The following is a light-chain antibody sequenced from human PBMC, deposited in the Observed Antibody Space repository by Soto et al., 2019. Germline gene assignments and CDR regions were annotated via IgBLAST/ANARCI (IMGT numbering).Light chain of an antibody. V-gene: IGKV1-39*01. CDR1: QSITTY. CDR3: QQCYSSPRT. J-gene: IGKJ1*01. Sequence: DIQMSQSPSTRSASVGDRVTITSRASQSITTYVNWYQQKLGKAPTLLIYAASSLQSGVPSRFSGSGSGTDFTLTISSLQPEDFATYFCQQCYSSPRTFGEGTKVEI. CDR2: AAS.